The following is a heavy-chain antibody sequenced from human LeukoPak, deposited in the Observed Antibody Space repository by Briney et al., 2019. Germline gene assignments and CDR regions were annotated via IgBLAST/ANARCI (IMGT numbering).Heavy chain of an antibody. D-gene: IGHD2-2*01. V-gene: IGHV4-34*01. CDR2: INHSGST. Sequence: SEALSLTCAVYGGSFSGYYWSWIRQPPGKGLEWIGEINHSGSTNYNPSLKSRVTISVDTSKNQFSLKLSSVTAADTAVYYCARLGVYCSSTSCYYSAFDPWGQGTLVTVSS. CDR3: ARLGVYCSSTSCYYSAFDP. CDR1: GGSFSGYY. J-gene: IGHJ5*02.